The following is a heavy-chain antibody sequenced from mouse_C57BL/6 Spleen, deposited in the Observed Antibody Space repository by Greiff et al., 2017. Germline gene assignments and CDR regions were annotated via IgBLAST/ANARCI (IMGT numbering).Heavy chain of an antibody. Sequence: QVQLQQPGAELVKPGASVKLSCKASGYTFTSYWMHWVKQRPGQGLEWIGMIHPNSGSNNYNEKFKSKATLTVDKSSSTAYMQLSSLTSEDSAVYYCASDYGSSYNYFDYWGQGTTLTVSS. CDR1: GYTFTSYW. CDR2: IHPNSGSN. V-gene: IGHV1-64*01. CDR3: ASDYGSSYNYFDY. J-gene: IGHJ2*01. D-gene: IGHD1-1*01.